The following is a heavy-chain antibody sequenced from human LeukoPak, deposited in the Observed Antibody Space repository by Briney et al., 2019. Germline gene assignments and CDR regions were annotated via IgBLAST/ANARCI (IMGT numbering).Heavy chain of an antibody. CDR1: GGTFSSYT. V-gene: IGHV1-69*02. Sequence: SVKVSCKASGGTFSSYTISWVRQAPGQGLEWTGRIIPILGIANYAQKFQGRVTITADKSTSTAYMELSSLRSEDTAVFYCARGHQPPYYGMDVWGQGTTVTVSS. CDR2: IIPILGIA. CDR3: ARGHQPPYYGMDV. J-gene: IGHJ6*02.